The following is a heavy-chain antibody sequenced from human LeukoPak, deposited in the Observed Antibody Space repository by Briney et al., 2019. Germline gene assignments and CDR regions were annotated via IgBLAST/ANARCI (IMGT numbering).Heavy chain of an antibody. D-gene: IGHD3-16*01. CDR2: ISYDGSNK. Sequence: GGSLRLSCAASGFTFSSYAMHWVRQAPGKGLDWVAVISYDGSNKYYADSVKGRFTISRDNSKNTLYLQINSLRAKDTAVYYCVRYKVITYGPFDYWGQGRLVNVS. J-gene: IGHJ4*02. V-gene: IGHV3-30*14. CDR3: VRYKVITYGPFDY. CDR1: GFTFSSYA.